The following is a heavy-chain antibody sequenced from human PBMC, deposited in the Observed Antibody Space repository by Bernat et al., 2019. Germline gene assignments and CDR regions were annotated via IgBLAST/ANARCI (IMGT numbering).Heavy chain of an antibody. CDR2: ISSSSSYT. Sequence: QVQLVESGGGLVKPGGSLRLSCAASGFTFSDYYMRWIRQAPGKGLDWVSSISSSSSYTYYADSVKGRFTISRDNAKNSLYLQMNSLRAEDTAVYYCARGTYTSAPYMDVWGKGTTVTVSS. CDR1: GFTFSDYY. J-gene: IGHJ6*03. CDR3: ARGTYTSAPYMDV. D-gene: IGHD4-11*01. V-gene: IGHV3-11*05.